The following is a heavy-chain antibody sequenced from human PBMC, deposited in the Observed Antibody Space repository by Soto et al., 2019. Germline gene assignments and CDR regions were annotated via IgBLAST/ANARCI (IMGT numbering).Heavy chain of an antibody. D-gene: IGHD2-15*01. J-gene: IGHJ4*02. Sequence: GESLKISCQGSGYSFTSYWIGWVRQTPGKGLEWMGIVYPRDSDTRYSPPFQGQVTISADRSTGTAFLQWRSLKASDTALYYCARPPLPGYSIHFNSWGQGTLVTVSS. CDR2: VYPRDSDT. V-gene: IGHV5-51*01. CDR3: ARPPLPGYSIHFNS. CDR1: GYSFTSYW.